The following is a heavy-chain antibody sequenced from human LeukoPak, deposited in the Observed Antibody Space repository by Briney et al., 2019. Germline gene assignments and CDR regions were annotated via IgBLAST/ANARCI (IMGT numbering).Heavy chain of an antibody. J-gene: IGHJ6*03. CDR1: GGSISSYY. CDR3: ARDAVVVPAANYYYYYYMDD. Sequence: SETLSLTCTVSGGSISSYYWSWIRQPPGKGLEWIGYIYYSGSTNYNPSLKSRVTISVDTSKNQFSLKLSSVTAADTAVYYCARDAVVVPAANYYYYYYMDDWGKGTTVTVSS. CDR2: IYYSGST. V-gene: IGHV4-59*01. D-gene: IGHD2-2*01.